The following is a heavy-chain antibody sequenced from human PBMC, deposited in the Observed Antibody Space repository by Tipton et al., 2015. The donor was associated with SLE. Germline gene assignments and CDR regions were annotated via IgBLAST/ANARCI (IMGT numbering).Heavy chain of an antibody. D-gene: IGHD3-3*01. CDR2: IKSKSDGGAA. J-gene: IGHJ4*02. CDR3: NTDKRF. V-gene: IGHV3-15*01. CDR1: GFTFANVG. Sequence: SLRLSCVGSGFTFANVGMNWVRQAPGKGLEWVGRIKSKSDGGAADYGAPVKGRFTLARDDSKNTLFLQMNSLQSEDTAVYYCNTDKRFWGQGTLVTVSS.